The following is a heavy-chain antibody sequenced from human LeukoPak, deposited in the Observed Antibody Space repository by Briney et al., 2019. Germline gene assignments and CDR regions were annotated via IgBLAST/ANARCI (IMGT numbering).Heavy chain of an antibody. V-gene: IGHV1-46*01. J-gene: IGHJ4*02. CDR2: INPSGGST. CDR1: GYTFTSYY. D-gene: IGHD2-21*01. Sequence: APVKVSCKASGYTFTSYYMHWVRQAPGQGLEWMGIINPSGGSTSYAQKFQGRVTMTRDMSTSTVYMELSSLRSEDTAVYYCARTQNGLAFDYWGQGTLVTVSS. CDR3: ARTQNGLAFDY.